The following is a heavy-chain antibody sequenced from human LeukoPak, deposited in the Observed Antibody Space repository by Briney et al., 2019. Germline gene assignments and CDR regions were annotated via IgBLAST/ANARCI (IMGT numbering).Heavy chain of an antibody. CDR1: GGSISSGDYY. CDR3: ARDGGNYNQEENAVDI. Sequence: SETLSLTCTVSGGSISSGDYYWSWIRQPPRKGLEWIGYIYYSGSTYYNPSLKSRVTISVDTSKNQFSLKLSSVTAADTAVYYCARDGGNYNQEENAVDIWGQGTMVTVSS. CDR2: IYYSGST. V-gene: IGHV4-30-4*08. D-gene: IGHD1-1*01. J-gene: IGHJ3*02.